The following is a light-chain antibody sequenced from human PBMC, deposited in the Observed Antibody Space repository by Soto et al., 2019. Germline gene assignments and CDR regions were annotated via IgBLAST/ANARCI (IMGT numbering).Light chain of an antibody. CDR1: QSVSSSY. Sequence: EIVLTQSPGTLSLSPGERATLSCRASQSVSSSYLAWYQQKPGQAPRLLIYGVSDRATGIPDRFSGSGSGTDFTLTISRLEPEDFAIYYCQQYESSPRTFGQGTKVDIK. J-gene: IGKJ1*01. CDR3: QQYESSPRT. V-gene: IGKV3-20*01. CDR2: GVS.